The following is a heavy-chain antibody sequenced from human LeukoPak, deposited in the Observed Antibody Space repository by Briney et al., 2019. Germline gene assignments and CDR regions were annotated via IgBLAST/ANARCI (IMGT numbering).Heavy chain of an antibody. CDR1: GYTFTIYG. CDR3: ARDRLEWLLASFDY. D-gene: IGHD3-3*01. V-gene: IGHV1-18*01. Sequence: ASVKVSCKASGYTFTIYGISWVRQSPGQGLEWMGWISAYNGNTNYAQKLQGRVTITTDTSTSTDYMELRSLRSDDTAVYYCARDRLEWLLASFDYWGQGTLVTVSS. CDR2: ISAYNGNT. J-gene: IGHJ4*02.